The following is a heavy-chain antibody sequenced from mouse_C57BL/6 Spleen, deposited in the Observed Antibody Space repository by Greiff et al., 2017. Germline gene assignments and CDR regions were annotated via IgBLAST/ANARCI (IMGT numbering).Heavy chain of an antibody. CDR1: GYTFTDYN. CDR3: ARDGYSFMDY. CDR2: INPNNGGT. V-gene: IGHV1-22*01. Sequence: VHVKQSGPELVKPGASVKMSCKASGYTFTDYNMHWVKQSHGKSLEWIGYINPNNGGTSYNQKFKGKATLTVNKSSSTAYMELRSLTSEDSAVYYCARDGYSFMDYWGQGTSVTVSS. J-gene: IGHJ4*01. D-gene: IGHD2-3*01.